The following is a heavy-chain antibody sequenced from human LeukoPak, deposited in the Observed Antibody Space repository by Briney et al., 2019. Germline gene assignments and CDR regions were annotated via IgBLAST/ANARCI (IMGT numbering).Heavy chain of an antibody. CDR2: IIPIFGTA. J-gene: IGHJ4*02. Sequence: PGASVKVSCKASGGTFSSYAISRVRQAPGQGLEWMGGIIPIFGTANYAQKFQGRVTITADESTSTAYMELSSLRSEDTAVYYCARDHCSGGSCFYYFDYWGQGTLVTVSS. CDR1: GGTFSSYA. CDR3: ARDHCSGGSCFYYFDY. D-gene: IGHD2-15*01. V-gene: IGHV1-69*01.